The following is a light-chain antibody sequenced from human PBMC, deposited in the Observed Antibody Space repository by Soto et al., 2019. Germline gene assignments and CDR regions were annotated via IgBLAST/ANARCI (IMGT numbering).Light chain of an antibody. CDR1: QSLSSY. CDR2: AAS. J-gene: IGKJ2*01. CDR3: QQSYSTPPT. V-gene: IGKV1-39*01. Sequence: DIQMTQSPSSLSASVGDRVTITCRASQSLSSYLNWYQQKPGKAPKLLIYAASSLQSGVPSRFSGSGSGTDFTLTISSLQPEDFATYYCQQSYSTPPTFGQGTKLDIK.